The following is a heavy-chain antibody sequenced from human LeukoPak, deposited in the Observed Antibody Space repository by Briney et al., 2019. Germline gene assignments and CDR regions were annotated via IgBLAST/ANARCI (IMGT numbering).Heavy chain of an antibody. CDR2: IWYDGSNK. CDR1: GFTFSSYG. J-gene: IGHJ3*02. D-gene: IGHD3-22*01. V-gene: IGHV3-33*06. CDR3: AKAPYYYDSSRYAFDI. Sequence: SGGSLRLSCAASGFTFSSYGMHWVRQAPGKGLEWVAVIWYDGSNKYYADSVKGRFTISRDNSKNTLYLQMNSLRAEDTAVYYCAKAPYYYDSSRYAFDIWGQGTMVTVSS.